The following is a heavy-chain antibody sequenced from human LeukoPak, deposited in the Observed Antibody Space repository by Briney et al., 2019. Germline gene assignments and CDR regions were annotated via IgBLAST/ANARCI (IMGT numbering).Heavy chain of an antibody. J-gene: IGHJ4*02. CDR2: ISGSGGST. CDR3: AKPLRFGEFPTEFDY. CDR1: GFTFSSYA. V-gene: IGHV3-23*01. Sequence: GGSLRLSCAASGFTFSSYAMSWVRQAPGKGLEWVSAISGSGGSTYYADSVKGRFTISSDNSKNTLYLQMNSLRADDTAVYYCAKPLRFGEFPTEFDYWGQGTLVTVSS. D-gene: IGHD3-10*01.